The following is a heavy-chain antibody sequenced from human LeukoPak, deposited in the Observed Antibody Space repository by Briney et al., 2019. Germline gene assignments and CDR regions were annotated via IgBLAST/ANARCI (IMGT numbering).Heavy chain of an antibody. V-gene: IGHV4-34*01. CDR3: ARGSASGGNSFDR. D-gene: IGHD4-23*01. Sequence: SSETLSLTCAVYGGSFSGYYWSWIRQPPGKGLEWIGEINHSGSTNYNPSLKSRVTISVDTSKNQFSLKLSSVTAADTAVYYCARGSASGGNSFDRWGQGTLVTVSS. CDR1: GGSFSGYY. J-gene: IGHJ4*02. CDR2: INHSGST.